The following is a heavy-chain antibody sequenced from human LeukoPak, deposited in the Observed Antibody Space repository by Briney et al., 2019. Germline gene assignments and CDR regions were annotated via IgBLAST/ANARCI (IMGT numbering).Heavy chain of an antibody. V-gene: IGHV4-4*07. D-gene: IGHD3-22*01. Sequence: SETLSLTCTVSGGSISSYYWSWIRQPAGKALEWIGRIYSSGNTNYNPSLESRVTMSVDTSKNQFSLKLTSVTAADTAVYYCARYSSGYYSVFDYWGPGTLVTVSS. CDR2: IYSSGNT. CDR1: GGSISSYY. CDR3: ARYSSGYYSVFDY. J-gene: IGHJ4*02.